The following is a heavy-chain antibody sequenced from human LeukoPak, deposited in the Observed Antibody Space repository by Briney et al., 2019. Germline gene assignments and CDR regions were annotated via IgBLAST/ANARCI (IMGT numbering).Heavy chain of an antibody. CDR1: GGSISSSSYY. CDR3: ARLAIFGVVRSFDY. CDR2: IYYSGST. D-gene: IGHD3-3*01. V-gene: IGHV4-39*01. Sequence: SETLSLTCTVSGGSISSSSYYWGWIRQPPGKGLEWIGSIYYSGSTYYNPSLKSRVTISVDTSKNQFSLKLSSVTAADTAVYYCARLAIFGVVRSFDYWGQGTLVTVSS. J-gene: IGHJ4*02.